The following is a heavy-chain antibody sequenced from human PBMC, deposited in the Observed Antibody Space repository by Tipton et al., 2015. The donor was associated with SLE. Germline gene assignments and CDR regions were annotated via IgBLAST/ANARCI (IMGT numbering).Heavy chain of an antibody. V-gene: IGHV4-38-2*02. Sequence: TLSLTCAISGYSISSGYYWGWIRQPPGKGLEWIGSIYHSGSTYYNPSLKSRVTMSVDMSKNHFSLKLISVTAADTAVYYCAREFLNPVTTVHYYFDLWGRGTLVTVSS. CDR1: GYSISSGYY. CDR3: AREFLNPVTTVHYYFDL. D-gene: IGHD4-11*01. CDR2: IYHSGST. J-gene: IGHJ2*01.